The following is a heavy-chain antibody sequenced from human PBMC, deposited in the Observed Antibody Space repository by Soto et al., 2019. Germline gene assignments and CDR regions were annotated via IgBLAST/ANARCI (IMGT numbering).Heavy chain of an antibody. Sequence: PSQTLSLPCAISGDNVSNNSITWNWIRQSPSRGLEWLGRTYFRSKWYNDYAVSVKSRIIINPDTSNNQFSLQLNSVTPEDTAVYFCAKGDNLGPKTGYAFDPWGQGIMVTVSS. V-gene: IGHV6-1*01. CDR2: TYFRSKWYN. CDR3: AKGDNLGPKTGYAFDP. CDR1: GDNVSNNSIT. J-gene: IGHJ5*02. D-gene: IGHD5-12*01.